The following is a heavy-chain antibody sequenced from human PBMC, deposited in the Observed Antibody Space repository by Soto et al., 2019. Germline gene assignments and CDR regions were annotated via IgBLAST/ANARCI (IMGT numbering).Heavy chain of an antibody. V-gene: IGHV3-23*01. CDR2: ISASGEKP. CDR3: AKLEWLEFGGDY. J-gene: IGHJ4*02. CDR1: CLAYNDYP. Sequence: EVHLLESGGGVVQPGKSLKISYAVFCLAYNDYPMTWVRQPPGQGLEWVSGISASGEKPYYADSVKGRFTISRDNSKNTLSLQMNSLRVEDTGIYYCAKLEWLEFGGDYWGQGTLVTVSS. D-gene: IGHD6-19*01.